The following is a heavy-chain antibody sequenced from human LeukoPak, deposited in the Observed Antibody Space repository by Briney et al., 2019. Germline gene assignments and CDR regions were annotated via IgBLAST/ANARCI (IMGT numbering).Heavy chain of an antibody. D-gene: IGHD5-18*01. Sequence: SETLSLTCTVSGYSISSGYYWGWIRQPPGKGLEWIGSIYHSGSTYYNPSLKSRVTISVDTSKNQFSLKLSSVTAADTAVYYCARDVDTGTGWFDPWGQGTLVTVSS. CDR1: GYSISSGYY. J-gene: IGHJ5*02. V-gene: IGHV4-38-2*02. CDR2: IYHSGST. CDR3: ARDVDTGTGWFDP.